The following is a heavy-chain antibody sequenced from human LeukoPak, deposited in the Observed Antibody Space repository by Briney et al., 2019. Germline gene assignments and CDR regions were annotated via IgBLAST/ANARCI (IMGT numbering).Heavy chain of an antibody. J-gene: IGHJ4*02. V-gene: IGHV3-23*01. CDR1: GFTFSSYA. D-gene: IGHD6-19*01. Sequence: GGPLRLSCAASGFTFSSYAMSWVRQAPGKGLEWVSAISGSGGSTYYADSVKGRFTISRDNSKNTLYLQMNSLRAEDTAVYYCATGLSGWEYGYWGQGTLVTVSS. CDR2: ISGSGGST. CDR3: ATGLSGWEYGY.